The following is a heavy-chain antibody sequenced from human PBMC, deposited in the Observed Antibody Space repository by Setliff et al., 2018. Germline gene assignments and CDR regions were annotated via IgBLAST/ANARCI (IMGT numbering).Heavy chain of an antibody. V-gene: IGHV3-15*01. CDR1: GFTFSNAW. J-gene: IGHJ4*02. Sequence: GGSLRLSCAAAGFTFSNAWMSWVRQAPGKGLEWVGRIKSKTDGGTTDYAAPAKGRFTISRDDSKNTLYLQMNSLKTEDTAVYYCTTDLGHLFDWMSLFDYWGQGTLVTAPQ. CDR3: TTDLGHLFDWMSLFDY. CDR2: IKSKTDGGTT. D-gene: IGHD3-9*01.